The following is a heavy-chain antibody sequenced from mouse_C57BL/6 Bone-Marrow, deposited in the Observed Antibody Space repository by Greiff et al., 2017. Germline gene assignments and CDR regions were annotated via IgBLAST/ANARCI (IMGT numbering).Heavy chain of an antibody. CDR2: ISYDGSN. V-gene: IGHV3-6*01. J-gene: IGHJ3*01. D-gene: IGHD2-3*01. CDR1: GYSITSGYY. Sequence: VQLKESGPGLVKPSQSLSLTCSVTGYSITSGYYWNWIRQFPGNKLEWMGYISYDGSNNYNPSLKNRISITRDTSKNQFFLKLNAVTTEDTATYYCARGGGYYAWFAYWGQGTLVTVSA. CDR3: ARGGGYYAWFAY.